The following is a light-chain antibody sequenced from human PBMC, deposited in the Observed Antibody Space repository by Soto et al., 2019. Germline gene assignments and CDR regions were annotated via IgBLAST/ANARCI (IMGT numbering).Light chain of an antibody. CDR2: AAS. V-gene: IGKV1-39*01. J-gene: IGKJ1*01. Sequence: IKMTQSPSSLSASVGDRVTITCRASQSISSYLNWYQQKPGKAPKLLIYAASSLQSGVPSRFSGSGSGTDFTLTISSLQPEDFATYYCQQSYSTPPEGTFCQGTKVDI. CDR1: QSISSY. CDR3: QQSYSTPPEGT.